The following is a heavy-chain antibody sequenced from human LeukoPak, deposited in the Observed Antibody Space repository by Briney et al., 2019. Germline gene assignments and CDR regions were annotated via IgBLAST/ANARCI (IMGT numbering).Heavy chain of an antibody. CDR1: GFTFSSYE. CDR2: ISYDGSNK. CDR3: AKDGVDTAMVCYFDY. V-gene: IGHV3-30*18. J-gene: IGHJ4*02. Sequence: GGSLRLSCAASGFTFSSYEMNWVRQAPGKGLEWVAVISYDGSNKYYADSVKGRFTISRDNSKNTLYLQMNSLRAEDTAVYYCAKDGVDTAMVCYFDYWGQGTLVTVSS. D-gene: IGHD5-18*01.